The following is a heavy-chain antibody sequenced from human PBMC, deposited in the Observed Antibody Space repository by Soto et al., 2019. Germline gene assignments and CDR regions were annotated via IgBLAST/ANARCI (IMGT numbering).Heavy chain of an antibody. J-gene: IGHJ4*02. CDR3: ARNSVYSSRWYYFDY. Sequence: PSETLSLTCAAYGGSFSGYYWSWIRQPPGKGLEWIGEINHSGSTNYNPSLKSRVTISVDTSKNQFSLKLSSVTAADTAVYYCARNSVYSSRWYYFDYWGQVTLGTVSS. CDR1: GGSFSGYY. V-gene: IGHV4-34*01. CDR2: INHSGST. D-gene: IGHD6-13*01.